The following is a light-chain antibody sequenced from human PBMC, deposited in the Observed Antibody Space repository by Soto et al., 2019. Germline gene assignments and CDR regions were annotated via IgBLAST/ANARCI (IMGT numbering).Light chain of an antibody. Sequence: EVVLTQSPATLSLSPGERATLSCRASENVRTFVDWYQQKPGQAPRLLIYGASNRATGIPARFSGSGSGTDVTLTISNREPEEFAVYYCQQHGHWPPWTFGQGTRVEIQ. V-gene: IGKV3-11*01. CDR2: GAS. CDR3: QQHGHWPPWT. CDR1: ENVRTF. J-gene: IGKJ1*01.